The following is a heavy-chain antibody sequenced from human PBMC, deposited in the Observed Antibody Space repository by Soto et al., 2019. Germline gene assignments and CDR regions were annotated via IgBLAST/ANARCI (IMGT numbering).Heavy chain of an antibody. J-gene: IGHJ6*02. CDR2: IKGDGSRT. V-gene: IGHV3-74*01. CDR3: ARGLPRYYGMDV. CDR1: GFTFSSYW. D-gene: IGHD4-17*01. Sequence: EVQLVESGGGLVQPGGSLRLSCAASGFTFSSYWIHWVRQAPGKGLVWVSRIKGDGSRTDYADSVKGRFTISRDNAKNTVYLQMNSLRDELTAVYYCARGLPRYYGMDVWGQGTTVTVSS.